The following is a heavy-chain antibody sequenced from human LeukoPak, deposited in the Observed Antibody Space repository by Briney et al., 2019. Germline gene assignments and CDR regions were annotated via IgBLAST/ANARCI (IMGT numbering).Heavy chain of an antibody. CDR3: ARGLEWLTRRHTWFDP. V-gene: IGHV1-18*03. J-gene: IGHJ5*02. CDR2: ISAYNGNT. D-gene: IGHD3-3*01. Sequence: ASVKVSCKASGYTFTGYYMHWVRQAPGQGLEWMGWISAYNGNTNYAQKLQGRVTMTTDTSTSTAYMELRSLRSDDMAVYYCARGLEWLTRRHTWFDPWGQGTLVTVSS. CDR1: GYTFTGYY.